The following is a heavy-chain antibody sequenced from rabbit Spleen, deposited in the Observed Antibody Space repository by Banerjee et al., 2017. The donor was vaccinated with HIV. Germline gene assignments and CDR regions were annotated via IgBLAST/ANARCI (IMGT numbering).Heavy chain of an antibody. CDR2: IYAGSSGNT. CDR1: GFSFSGSYY. CDR3: ARDEVYADYVGFGDATLHYFNL. Sequence: QEQLVESGGGLVQPEGSLTLTCTASGFSFSGSYYMGWVRQAPGKGLEWIACIYAGSSGNTYYASWAKGRFTISKTSTTVTLQMTSLTAADTATYFCARDEVYADYVGFGDATLHYFNLWGQGTLVTVS. J-gene: IGHJ4*01. V-gene: IGHV1S45*01. D-gene: IGHD6-1*01.